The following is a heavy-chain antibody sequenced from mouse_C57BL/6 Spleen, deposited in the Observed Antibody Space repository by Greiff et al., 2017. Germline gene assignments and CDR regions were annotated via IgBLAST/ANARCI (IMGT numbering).Heavy chain of an antibody. V-gene: IGHV5-6*01. CDR3: ARHEAGTSSGFAY. J-gene: IGHJ3*01. Sequence: EVKLVESGGDLVKPGGSLKLSCAASGFTFSSYGMSWVRQTPDKRLGWAATISSGGSYTYYPDSVKGRFTISRDNAKNTLYLQMSSLKSEDTAMYYCARHEAGTSSGFAYWGQGTLVTVSA. CDR1: GFTFSSYG. CDR2: ISSGGSYT. D-gene: IGHD4-1*01.